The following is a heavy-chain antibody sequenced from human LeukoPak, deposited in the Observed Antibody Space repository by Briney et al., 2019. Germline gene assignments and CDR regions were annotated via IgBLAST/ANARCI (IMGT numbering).Heavy chain of an antibody. D-gene: IGHD3-22*01. CDR1: GFTVSNKY. Sequence: GGSLRLSCAASGFTVSNKYMTGVRQAPGKGVEWVSLIYSDGRTYYADSVKGRCTISRDNSKNTLYLQMNSLRVEDTAVYYCARGLFLSGYLDAFDIWGQGTVVTVSS. J-gene: IGHJ3*02. CDR3: ARGLFLSGYLDAFDI. V-gene: IGHV3-53*01. CDR2: IYSDGRT.